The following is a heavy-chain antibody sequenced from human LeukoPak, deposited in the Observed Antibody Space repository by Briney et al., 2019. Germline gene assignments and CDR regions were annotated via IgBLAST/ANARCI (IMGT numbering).Heavy chain of an antibody. V-gene: IGHV4-4*07. J-gene: IGHJ6*03. D-gene: IGHD6-13*01. CDR2: IYTSGST. CDR1: GGSISSYY. Sequence: SETLSLTCTVSGGSISSYYWSWNRQPAGMGLGWIGRIYTSGSTNYNPSLKSRVTISVDTSKNQFSLKLSSVTAADTAVYYCARDRRIAAAGTYYYYYMDVWGKGTTLTVSS. CDR3: ARDRRIAAAGTYYYYYMDV.